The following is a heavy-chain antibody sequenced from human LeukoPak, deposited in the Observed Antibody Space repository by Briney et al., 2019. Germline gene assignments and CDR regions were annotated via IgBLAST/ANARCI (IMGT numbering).Heavy chain of an antibody. CDR1: GDSITRSNYY. J-gene: IGHJ3*02. CDR3: ARHHFGGIYNAFDI. Sequence: SETLSLTCTVSGDSITRSNYYWGRIRQPPGKGLEWIGRMYYSGSTYHNPSLKSRVTISVDTSKNQFSLNLSSVTAADTAVYYCARHHFGGIYNAFDIWGQGTMVTVSS. CDR2: MYYSGST. D-gene: IGHD4-23*01. V-gene: IGHV4-39*01.